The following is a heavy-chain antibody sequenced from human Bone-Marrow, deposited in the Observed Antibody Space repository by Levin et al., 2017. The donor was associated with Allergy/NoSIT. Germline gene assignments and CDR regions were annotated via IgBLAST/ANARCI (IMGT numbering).Heavy chain of an antibody. J-gene: IGHJ4*02. D-gene: IGHD3-10*01. V-gene: IGHV2-70*11. CDR2: IDWDDDK. CDR3: ARTSNHYYGGGVDY. CDR1: GFSLNASGMC. Sequence: SGPTLVKPTQTLTLTCTFSGFSLNASGMCVSWIRQPPGKALEWLARIDWDDDKYYSTSLKTRLTISRDTSKNQVGRTMTNMDPLDTATYFCARTSNHYYGGGVDYWGQGTLVTVSS.